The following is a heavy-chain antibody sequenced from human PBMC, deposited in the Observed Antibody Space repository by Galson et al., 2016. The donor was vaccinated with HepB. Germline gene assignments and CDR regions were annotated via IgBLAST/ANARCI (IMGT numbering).Heavy chain of an antibody. CDR3: TISDFSDY. D-gene: IGHD4-11*01. V-gene: IGHV3-15*01. Sequence: SLRLSCAASGFTFSDAWMMWVRQAPGKGLEWVGRILSKAHGGTTHYAAPVKGRFTISRDDSANTLYLQMNSLKIEDTAIYYCTISDFSDYWGQGTLVTVSS. CDR2: ILSKAHGGTT. CDR1: GFTFSDAW. J-gene: IGHJ4*02.